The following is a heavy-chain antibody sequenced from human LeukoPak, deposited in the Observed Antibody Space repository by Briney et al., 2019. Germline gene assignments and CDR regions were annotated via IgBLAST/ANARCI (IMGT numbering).Heavy chain of an antibody. D-gene: IGHD3-22*01. CDR2: ISGSGGST. V-gene: IGHV3-23*01. J-gene: IGHJ5*02. CDR3: ASLFSSGPLGGP. Sequence: GGSLRLSCAASGFTFSSYAMSWVRQAPGKGLEWVSGISGSGGSTYYADSVKGRFTISRDNSKNTLNLQMNSLRAEDTAVYYCASLFSSGPLGGPWGQGTLVTVSS. CDR1: GFTFSSYA.